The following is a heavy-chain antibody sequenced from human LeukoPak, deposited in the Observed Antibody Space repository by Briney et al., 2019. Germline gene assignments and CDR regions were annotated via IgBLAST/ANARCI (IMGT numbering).Heavy chain of an antibody. CDR3: SKERETSGYYSHFWDY. D-gene: IGHD3-22*01. CDR2: IWYDETKK. CDR1: GFILSSFV. V-gene: IGHV3-33*06. Sequence: GGSLRLSCAVSGFILSSFVMHWARQAPGKGLEWVAVIWYDETKKFYGDSVKGRFTISRDNSKNTLYLQMDSLRAEDTAVYFCSKERETSGYYSHFWDYWGQGTLVTVSS. J-gene: IGHJ4*02.